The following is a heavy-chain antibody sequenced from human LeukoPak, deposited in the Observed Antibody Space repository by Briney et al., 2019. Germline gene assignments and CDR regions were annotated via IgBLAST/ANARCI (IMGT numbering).Heavy chain of an antibody. V-gene: IGHV1-18*01. CDR1: GYTFTSHD. CDR2: VGPYHGNT. D-gene: IGHD6-6*01. J-gene: IGHJ4*02. CDR3: AKNFRTLASRRTSPFDS. Sequence: ASVKVSCKASGYTFTSHDINWVRQAPGQGLEWMGWVGPYHGNTTYAQKFQGRLAMTTDKSTTTAYMELRSLTSDDTALYYCAKNFRTLASRRTSPFDSWGQGTLVIVSS.